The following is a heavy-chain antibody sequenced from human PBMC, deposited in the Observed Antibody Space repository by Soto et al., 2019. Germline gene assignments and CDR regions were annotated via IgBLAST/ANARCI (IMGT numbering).Heavy chain of an antibody. J-gene: IGHJ3*02. CDR1: GDSFTSYG. CDR2: ISAYSGNT. Sequence: VQLVQSGTEMKKSGASVKVSCKASGDSFTSYGVSWVRQAPGQGLEWMGWISAYSGNTKYAQRLQDRVTMSTDTSTRTVFTELRGLTSDDSAVYFCARDILTFGGAPSAVDIWGQGTMVAASS. D-gene: IGHD3-16*01. V-gene: IGHV1-18*01. CDR3: ARDILTFGGAPSAVDI.